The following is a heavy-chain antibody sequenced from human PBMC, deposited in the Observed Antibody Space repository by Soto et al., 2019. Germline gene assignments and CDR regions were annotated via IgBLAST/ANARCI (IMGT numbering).Heavy chain of an antibody. CDR2: IYYTGST. D-gene: IGHD3-22*01. J-gene: IGHJ4*02. CDR3: MLGSGWKDFDY. V-gene: IGHV4-39*01. CDR1: GGSISSYY. Sequence: PSETLSLTCTVSGGSISSYYWGWIRQPPGKGLEWIGSIYYTGSTYYNPSLKSRVTISVDTSKNQFSLKLRSVTAADTAVYYCMLGSGWKDFDYWGQGTLVTVSS.